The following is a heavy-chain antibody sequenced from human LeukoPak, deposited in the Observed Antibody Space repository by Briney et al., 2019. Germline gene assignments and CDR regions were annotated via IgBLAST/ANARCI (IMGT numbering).Heavy chain of an antibody. CDR3: AREFDYGGYADY. J-gene: IGHJ4*02. D-gene: IGHD5-12*01. Sequence: GGSLRLSCAASGFTFSSYAMHWDRQAPGKGLEWVAVISYDGSNKYYADSVKGRFTISRDNSKNTLYLQMNSLRAEDTAVYYCAREFDYGGYADYWGQGTLVTVSS. V-gene: IGHV3-30-3*01. CDR2: ISYDGSNK. CDR1: GFTFSSYA.